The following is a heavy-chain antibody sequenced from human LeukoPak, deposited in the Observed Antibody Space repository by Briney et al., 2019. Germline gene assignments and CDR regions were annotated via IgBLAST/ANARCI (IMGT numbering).Heavy chain of an antibody. Sequence: SETLSLTCTVSGYSISSGYYWGWIRQPPGKGLEWIGSIYHSGSTYYNPSLKSRVTISVDTSKNQFSLKLSSVTAADTAVYYCAREGSPLMTTAFDYWGQGTLVTVSS. V-gene: IGHV4-38-2*02. D-gene: IGHD4-17*01. CDR1: GYSISSGYY. CDR2: IYHSGST. J-gene: IGHJ4*02. CDR3: AREGSPLMTTAFDY.